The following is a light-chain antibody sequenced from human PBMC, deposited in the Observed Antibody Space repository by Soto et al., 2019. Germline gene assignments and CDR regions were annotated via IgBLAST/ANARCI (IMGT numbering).Light chain of an antibody. J-gene: IGLJ2*01. CDR2: DVS. V-gene: IGLV2-11*01. Sequence: QSALTQPRSVSGYPGQSVTISCTGTSSDVGGYNYVSWYQQHPGKAPKLMIYDVSKRPSGVPDRFSGSKSGNTASLTISGLQAEDEADYYCCSYAGSYTFGVFGGGTQLTVL. CDR1: SSDVGGYNY. CDR3: CSYAGSYTFGV.